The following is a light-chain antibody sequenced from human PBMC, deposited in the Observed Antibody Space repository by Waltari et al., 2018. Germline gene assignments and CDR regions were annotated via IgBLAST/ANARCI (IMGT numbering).Light chain of an antibody. V-gene: IGLV7-43*01. CDR2: NTN. J-gene: IGLJ2*01. CDR3: LLYYSGGARV. Sequence: QTVVTQEPSLTVSPGGTVTLTCASSTGAVTSNYYPNWIQQRPGQAPRALIYNTNNKYSWTPARISGSLLGGKAALTLSRAQPEDEADYYCLLYYSGGARVFGGGTKLTVL. CDR1: TGAVTSNYY.